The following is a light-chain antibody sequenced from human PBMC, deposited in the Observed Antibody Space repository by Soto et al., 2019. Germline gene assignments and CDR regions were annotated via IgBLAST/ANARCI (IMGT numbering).Light chain of an antibody. CDR3: QQYYSAPPT. CDR1: QSLLYSSNNKNY. V-gene: IGKV4-1*01. Sequence: DIVMTQSPDSLAVSMGERATINCKSSQSLLYSSNNKNYLAWYQQKPGQPPKLLIYWASTRESGVPDRFSGSESGTDFTLTISSLQAEDVAVYYCQQYYSAPPTFCPGTKVDIK. J-gene: IGKJ3*01. CDR2: WAS.